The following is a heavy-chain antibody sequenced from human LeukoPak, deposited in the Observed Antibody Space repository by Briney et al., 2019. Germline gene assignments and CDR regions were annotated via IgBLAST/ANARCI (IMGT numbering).Heavy chain of an antibody. Sequence: PGGSLRLSCTASGFTFGDYAMSWVRQAPGKGLEWVGFIRSKAYGGTTEYAASVKGRFTISRDDSNSIAYLQMNSLKTEDTAVYYCTSRYGMPGYWGQGTLVTVSS. CDR1: GFTFGDYA. CDR2: IRSKAYGGTT. CDR3: TSRYGMPGY. V-gene: IGHV3-49*04. J-gene: IGHJ4*02. D-gene: IGHD3-16*02.